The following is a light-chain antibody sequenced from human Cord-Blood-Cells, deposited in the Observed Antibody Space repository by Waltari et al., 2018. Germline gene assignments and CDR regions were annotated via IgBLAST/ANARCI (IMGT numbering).Light chain of an antibody. V-gene: IGKV4-1*01. CDR3: QQYYSTPYT. Sequence: DIVMTQSPDSLAVSLGERATINCKSSQSVVYSSNNKNYLAWYQQKPGQPPKLLIYCASTQASGVPDRFSGSGSGTDFTLTISSLQAEDVAVYYCQQYYSTPYTFGQGTKLEIK. J-gene: IGKJ2*01. CDR1: QSVVYSSNNKNY. CDR2: CAS.